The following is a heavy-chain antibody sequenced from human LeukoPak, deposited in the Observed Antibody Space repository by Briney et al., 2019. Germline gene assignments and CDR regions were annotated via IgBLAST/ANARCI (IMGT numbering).Heavy chain of an antibody. Sequence: SETLSLTCTVSGGSISSSYYYWGWIRQPPGKGLEWIGSIYDSGSTYYNPSLKSRVTISVDTSKNQFSLKLNSVTAADTAVYYCASGYGSSGRFDYWGQGTLVTVSS. CDR3: ASGYGSSGRFDY. CDR2: IYDSGST. D-gene: IGHD3-10*01. CDR1: GGSISSSYYY. V-gene: IGHV4-39*01. J-gene: IGHJ4*02.